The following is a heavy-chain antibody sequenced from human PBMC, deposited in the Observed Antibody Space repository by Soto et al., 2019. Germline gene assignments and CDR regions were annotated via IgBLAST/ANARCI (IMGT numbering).Heavy chain of an antibody. J-gene: IGHJ6*02. D-gene: IGHD1-1*01. CDR3: ARDQLVHYYYGMDV. CDR1: GFTFSSYW. Sequence: GGSLRLSCAASGFTFSSYWMSWVRQAPGKGLEWVANIKQDGSEKYYVDSVKGRFTISRDNAKNSLYLQMNSLRAEDTAVYYCARDQLVHYYYGMDVWGQGTTVTVSS. CDR2: IKQDGSEK. V-gene: IGHV3-7*01.